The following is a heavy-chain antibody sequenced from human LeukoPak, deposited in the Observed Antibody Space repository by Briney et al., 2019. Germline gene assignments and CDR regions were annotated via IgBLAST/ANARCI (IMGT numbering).Heavy chain of an antibody. CDR2: ISSSGSTI. Sequence: GGSLRLSCAASGFTFSSYAMSWVRQAPGKGLEWVSYISSSGSTIYYADSVKGRFTISRDNAKNSLYLQMNSLRAEDAAVYYCARDLTGGYSYGDYWGQGTLVTVSS. J-gene: IGHJ4*02. V-gene: IGHV3-48*03. CDR1: GFTFSSYA. CDR3: ARDLTGGYSYGDY. D-gene: IGHD5-18*01.